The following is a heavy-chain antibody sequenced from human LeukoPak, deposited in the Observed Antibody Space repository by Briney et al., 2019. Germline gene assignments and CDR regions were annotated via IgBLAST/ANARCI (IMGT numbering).Heavy chain of an antibody. CDR1: GYTFTGYY. V-gene: IGHV1-2*02. CDR3: ARDPYYYDSSGRDY. CDR2: INPNSGGT. Sequence: GASVKVSCKASGYTFTGYYMHWVRQAPGQGLEWMGWINPNSGGTNYAQKFQGRVTMTRDTSISTAYMELSRLRSGDTAVYYCARDPYYYDSSGRDYWGQGTLVTVSS. J-gene: IGHJ4*02. D-gene: IGHD3-22*01.